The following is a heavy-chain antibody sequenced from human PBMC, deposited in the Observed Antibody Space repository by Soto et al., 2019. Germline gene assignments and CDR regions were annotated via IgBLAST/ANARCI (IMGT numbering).Heavy chain of an antibody. D-gene: IGHD2-15*01. V-gene: IGHV1-46*01. CDR2: INPDNGSK. Sequence: QVRRVQSGDEVQRPGASINISCQATGYQFTGSYLHWIRRAPVHGLKWRAMINPDNGSKTYAVTFQGRVGLSPDRSAGAVYLGLGGLTSDDPATYYWARQYCSGTEGYWYFAFWGQGTFVTVSS. CDR3: ARQYCSGTEGYWYFAF. CDR1: GYQFTGSY. J-gene: IGHJ4*02.